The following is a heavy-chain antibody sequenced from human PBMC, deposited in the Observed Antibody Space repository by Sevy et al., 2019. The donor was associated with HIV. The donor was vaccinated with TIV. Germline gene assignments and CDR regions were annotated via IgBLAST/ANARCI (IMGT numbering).Heavy chain of an antibody. CDR2: ISSSSSYI. Sequence: GSPRLSCAASGFTFSSYSMNWVRQAPGKGLEWVSSISSSSSYIYYADSVKGRFTISRDNAKNSLYLQMNSLRAEDTAVYYCARAYYDSSGYQPNDAFDIWGQGTMVTVSS. CDR1: GFTFSSYS. D-gene: IGHD3-22*01. V-gene: IGHV3-21*01. CDR3: ARAYYDSSGYQPNDAFDI. J-gene: IGHJ3*02.